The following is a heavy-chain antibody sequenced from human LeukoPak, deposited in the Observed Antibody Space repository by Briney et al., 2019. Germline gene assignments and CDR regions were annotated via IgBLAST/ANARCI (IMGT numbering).Heavy chain of an antibody. CDR2: ISYDGSNK. V-gene: IGHV3-30-3*01. Sequence: GGSLRLSCAASGFTFSSYAMHWVRQAPGKGLEWVAVISYDGSNKYYAGSVKGRFTISRDNSKNTLYLQMNSLRAEDTAVYYCARDGSYGDYMDAFDIWGQGTMVTVSS. CDR3: ARDGSYGDYMDAFDI. CDR1: GFTFSSYA. J-gene: IGHJ3*02. D-gene: IGHD4-17*01.